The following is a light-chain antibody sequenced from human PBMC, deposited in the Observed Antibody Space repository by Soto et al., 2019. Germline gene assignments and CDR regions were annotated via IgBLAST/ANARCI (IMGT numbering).Light chain of an antibody. J-gene: IGKJ5*01. Sequence: DIQLTQSPSFLSASVGDRVTITCRASQGISSYLAWYQQKPGKAPRLLIYAASTLQSGVPSRFSGSGSGTEFTLTISSLQPEDFATYYCQQLNRYPITFGQGTQLETK. CDR2: AAS. V-gene: IGKV1-9*01. CDR3: QQLNRYPIT. CDR1: QGISSY.